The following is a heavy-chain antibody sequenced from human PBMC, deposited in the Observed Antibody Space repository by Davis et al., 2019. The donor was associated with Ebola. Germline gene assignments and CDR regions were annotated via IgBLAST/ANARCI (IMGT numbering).Heavy chain of an antibody. J-gene: IGHJ4*02. V-gene: IGHV4-59*01. CDR3: ASDLRGVVVTAPSHY. CDR1: GGSISSYY. D-gene: IGHD2-21*02. CDR2: IYYSGST. Sequence: SETLSLTCTVSGGSISSYYWSWIRQPPGKGLEWIGYIYYSGSTIYNPSLKSRVTISVDTSKNQFSLKLSSVTAADTAVYYCASDLRGVVVTAPSHYWGQGTLVTVSS.